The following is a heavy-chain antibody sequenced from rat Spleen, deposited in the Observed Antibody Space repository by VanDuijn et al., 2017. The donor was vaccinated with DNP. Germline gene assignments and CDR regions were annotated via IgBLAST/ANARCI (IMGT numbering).Heavy chain of an antibody. CDR3: VRWNSGHFDY. V-gene: IGHV5-22*01. CDR2: IGSDDYAP. J-gene: IGHJ2*01. CDR1: GYTFSDYY. Sequence: EVQLVESGGGLVQPGRSLKLSCAASGYTFSDYYMAWVRLAPTKGLEWVAYIGSDDYAPYYGDSVKGRFTISRDNAKSTLYLQMNSLRSEDMATYYCVRWNSGHFDYWGQGVMVTVSS. D-gene: IGHD4-3*01.